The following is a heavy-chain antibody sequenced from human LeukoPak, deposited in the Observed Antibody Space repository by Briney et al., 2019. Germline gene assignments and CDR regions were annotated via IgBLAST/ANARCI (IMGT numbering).Heavy chain of an antibody. CDR2: INHSGST. D-gene: IGHD3-3*01. CDR1: GGSISSYY. CDR3: ARARRTIFGVARKISNWFDP. J-gene: IGHJ5*02. V-gene: IGHV4-34*01. Sequence: SETLSLTCTVSGGSISSYYWSWIRQPPGKGLEWIGEINHSGSTNYNPSLKSRVTISVDTSKNQFSLKLSSVTAADTAVYYCARARRTIFGVARKISNWFDPWGQGTLVTVSS.